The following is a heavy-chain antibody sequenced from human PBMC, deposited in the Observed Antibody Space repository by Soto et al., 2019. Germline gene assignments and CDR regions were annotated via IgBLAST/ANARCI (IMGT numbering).Heavy chain of an antibody. Sequence: PXETLSCSFTVTGDSISSRRYYWGWIRQPPGKVLEWIGSIYYSGITYNNQSLRSRVSMSIDTSKDQFSLKLKSVTAADTALYFCARKRTSVVNQAYFDVWGPGSLVTASS. J-gene: IGHJ4*02. CDR1: GDSISSRRYY. D-gene: IGHD2-21*01. CDR3: ARKRTSVVNQAYFDV. CDR2: IYYSGIT. V-gene: IGHV4-39*01.